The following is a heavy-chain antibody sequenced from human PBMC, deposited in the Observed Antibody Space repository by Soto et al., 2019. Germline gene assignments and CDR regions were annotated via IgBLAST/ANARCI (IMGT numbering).Heavy chain of an antibody. CDR3: AKGNDFWSGYYLYYYYGMDV. D-gene: IGHD3-3*01. J-gene: IGHJ6*02. CDR2: ISGSGGST. Sequence: SLRLSCAASGFTFSSYAMSWVRQAPGKGLEWVSAISGSGGSTYYADSVKGRFTISRDNSKNTLYLQMNSLRAEDTAVYYCAKGNDFWSGYYLYYYYGMDVWGQGTTVTVSS. CDR1: GFTFSSYA. V-gene: IGHV3-23*01.